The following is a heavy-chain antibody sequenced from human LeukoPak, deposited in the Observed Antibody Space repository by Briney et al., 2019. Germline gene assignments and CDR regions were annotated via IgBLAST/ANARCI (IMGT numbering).Heavy chain of an antibody. CDR3: AKDLDVVVTTLDY. CDR2: ISGSGRAT. Sequence: GGSLRLSCAASGFSFSNHAMSWVRQAPGKGLQWVSGISGSGRATYYADSVKGRFTISRDSSTNMLYLQMNSLRAEDTAIYYCAKDLDVVVTTLDYWGQGTLVTVSS. V-gene: IGHV3-23*01. CDR1: GFSFSNHA. D-gene: IGHD2-21*02. J-gene: IGHJ4*02.